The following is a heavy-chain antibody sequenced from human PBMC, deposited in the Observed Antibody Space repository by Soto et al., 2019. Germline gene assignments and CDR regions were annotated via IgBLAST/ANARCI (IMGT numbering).Heavy chain of an antibody. CDR3: ARARYDSSGYYYFDY. J-gene: IGHJ4*02. CDR2: IYYSGST. V-gene: IGHV4-59*01. Sequence: SETLSLTCTVSGGSISGYYWSWIRQPPGKGLEWIGYIYYSGSTIYNPSLKSRVTISVDTSKNQFSLKLSSVTAADTAVYYCARARYDSSGYYYFDYWGQGTLVTVSS. D-gene: IGHD3-22*01. CDR1: GGSISGYY.